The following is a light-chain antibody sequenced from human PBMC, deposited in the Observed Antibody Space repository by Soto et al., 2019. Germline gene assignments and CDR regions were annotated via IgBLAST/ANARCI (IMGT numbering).Light chain of an antibody. Sequence: ETMLTQSPATLSLSPGERATLSCRASQSVSSFLAWYQQRPGQAPRLLIYDASNRATGTPARFSGSGSGTDFTLTISSLEPEDFALYYCQQRSNWPWTFGQGTKVEIK. CDR1: QSVSSF. V-gene: IGKV3-11*01. CDR2: DAS. CDR3: QQRSNWPWT. J-gene: IGKJ1*01.